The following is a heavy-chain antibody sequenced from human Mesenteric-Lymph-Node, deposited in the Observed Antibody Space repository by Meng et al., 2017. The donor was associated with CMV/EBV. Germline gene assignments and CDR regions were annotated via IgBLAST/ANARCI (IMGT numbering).Heavy chain of an antibody. J-gene: IGHJ5*02. D-gene: IGHD3-3*01. CDR1: GFAFDSYA. Sequence: GESLKISCAASGFAFDSYAMHWVRQAPGKGLEWVSAIRGSGGTTHYADSVKGRFTVSRDNPKDTLYLHMNSLRPEDTAIYYCTKYPYYDFWSGGNRFDPWGQGTLVTVSS. CDR2: IRGSGGTT. CDR3: TKYPYYDFWSGGNRFDP. V-gene: IGHV3-23*01.